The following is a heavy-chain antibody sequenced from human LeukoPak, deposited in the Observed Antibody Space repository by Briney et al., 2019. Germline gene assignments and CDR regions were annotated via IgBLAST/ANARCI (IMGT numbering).Heavy chain of an antibody. J-gene: IGHJ4*02. V-gene: IGHV3-74*01. CDR2: INDAGSST. CDR1: GFTFSNYW. D-gene: IGHD1/OR15-1a*01. CDR3: ARDRNTSLDY. Sequence: GGSLRLSCTASGFTFSNYWMHWVRQAPGKGLLWVSRINDAGSSTRNADSVRGRFTISRANAKNTLYLQMNSLRDEDTAVYYCARDRNTSLDYWGQGTLVTVSS.